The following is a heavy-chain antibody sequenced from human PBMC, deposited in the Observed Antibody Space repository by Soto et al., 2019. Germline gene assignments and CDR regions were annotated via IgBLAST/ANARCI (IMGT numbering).Heavy chain of an antibody. CDR1: GFTFAGYT. Sequence: EVQLLESGGGLVQPGGSLRLSCVASGFTFAGYTMSWVRQAPGKGLEWVSTIGNNAVNTVYADSVKGRFTISRDNSQNTLFLQMNSQRAEDTAIYYCARVRGEKYGSDWYDVFDIWGQGTMVTVSS. J-gene: IGHJ3*02. V-gene: IGHV3-23*01. CDR3: ARVRGEKYGSDWYDVFDI. CDR2: IGNNAVNT. D-gene: IGHD6-19*01.